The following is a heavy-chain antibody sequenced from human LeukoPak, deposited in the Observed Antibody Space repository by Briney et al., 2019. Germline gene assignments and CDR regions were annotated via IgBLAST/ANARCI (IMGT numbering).Heavy chain of an antibody. J-gene: IGHJ4*02. V-gene: IGHV3-30*03. D-gene: IGHD3-16*01. CDR3: ALRGMD. CDR2: ISYDGSNK. CDR1: GFTFSSYG. Sequence: GGSLRLSCAASGFTFSSYGMHWVRQAPGKGLEWVAVISYDGSNKYYADSVKGRFTISRDNPKNSLYLQMNSLRAEDTAVYYCALRGMDWGQGTLVTVSS.